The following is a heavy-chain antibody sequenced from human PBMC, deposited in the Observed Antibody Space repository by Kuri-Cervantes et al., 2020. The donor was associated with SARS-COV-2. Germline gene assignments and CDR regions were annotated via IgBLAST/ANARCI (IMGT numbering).Heavy chain of an antibody. CDR3: AKEIQYSYKRTNFDS. Sequence: LTWERQAPGPGLEWMGDFIPVLSATNYAQRFQGRVTISADESTRSAYLELSSLTSEDTAVYYCAKEIQYSYKRTNFDSWGQGTLVTVSS. D-gene: IGHD1-14*01. V-gene: IGHV1-69*01. CDR2: FIPVLSAT. J-gene: IGHJ4*02.